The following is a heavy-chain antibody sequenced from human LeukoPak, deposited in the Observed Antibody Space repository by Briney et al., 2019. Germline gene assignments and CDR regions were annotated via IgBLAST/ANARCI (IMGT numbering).Heavy chain of an antibody. J-gene: IGHJ4*02. D-gene: IGHD6-19*01. V-gene: IGHV1-46*01. CDR1: GYTFTNYY. Sequence: ASVKVSCKASGYTFTNYYVHWVRQAPGQGREWMGVINPSGGSTNYAQKFQGRVTMTRDTSTSTVYMELSSLRAEDTAVYYCARGSSGWYRYYFDYWGQGNLVTVSS. CDR3: ARGSSGWYRYYFDY. CDR2: INPSGGST.